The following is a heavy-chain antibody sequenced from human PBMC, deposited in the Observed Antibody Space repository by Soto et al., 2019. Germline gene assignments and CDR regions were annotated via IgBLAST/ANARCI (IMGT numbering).Heavy chain of an antibody. D-gene: IGHD1-1*01. V-gene: IGHV4-34*01. CDR1: GGSVNSGNYY. CDR2: MSHSGGT. Sequence: QVQLQQWGAGLLKPSETLSLTCAVFGGSVNSGNYYWSWIRQPPGKGLEWIGEMSHSGGTHFNPSLKRRVTISGGTSKNQFSLKMSSVTAADTALYYCARVERGTATTVVDAFDIWGPGTMVTVSS. J-gene: IGHJ3*02. CDR3: ARVERGTATTVVDAFDI.